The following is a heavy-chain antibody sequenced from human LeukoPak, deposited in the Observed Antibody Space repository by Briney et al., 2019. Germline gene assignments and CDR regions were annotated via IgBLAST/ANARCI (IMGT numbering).Heavy chain of an antibody. CDR1: GGSISSHY. CDR3: ARRGYYYDSSGYYPSYYFDY. CDR2: IYYSGST. D-gene: IGHD3-22*01. J-gene: IGHJ4*02. V-gene: IGHV4-59*11. Sequence: SETLSLTCTVSGGSISSHYWSWIRQPPGKGLEWIGYIYYSGSTNYNPSLKSRVTISVDTSKNQFSLKLSSVTAADTAVYYCARRGYYYDSSGYYPSYYFDYWGQGTLVTVSS.